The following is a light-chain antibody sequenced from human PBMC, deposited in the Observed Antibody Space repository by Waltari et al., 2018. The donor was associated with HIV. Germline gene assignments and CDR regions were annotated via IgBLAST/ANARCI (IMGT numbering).Light chain of an antibody. CDR1: QAISNY. CDR2: AAS. CDR3: QQYSSAPFT. V-gene: IGKV1-27*01. Sequence: DIQMTQSPSSLSASVGDIVTITCRASQAISNYLVWYQQKPGKRPKLLIYAASTLQSGVPSRFRGSGSGTDFTLTISSLQPEDVATYYCQQYSSAPFTFGPGTKVDIK. J-gene: IGKJ3*01.